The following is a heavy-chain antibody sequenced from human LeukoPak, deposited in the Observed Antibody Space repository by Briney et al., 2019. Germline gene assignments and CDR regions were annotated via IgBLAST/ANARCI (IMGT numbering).Heavy chain of an antibody. J-gene: IGHJ4*02. CDR1: GDSISNYY. CDR2: IYFTGST. D-gene: IGHD6-19*01. CDR3: ARGAGWYHY. Sequence: PSETLSLTXTVSGDSISNYYWSWLRQPPGKGLEWIGYIYFTGSTNYNPSLKTRVTISLDTSKNQFSLNLRSVTSADTAMYYCARGAGWYHYWGQGSLVTVSS. V-gene: IGHV4-59*01.